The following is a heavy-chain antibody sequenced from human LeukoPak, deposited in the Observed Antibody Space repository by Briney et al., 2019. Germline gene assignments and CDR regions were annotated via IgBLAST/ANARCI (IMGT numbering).Heavy chain of an antibody. D-gene: IGHD3-10*01. V-gene: IGHV3-11*03. J-gene: IGHJ4*02. CDR3: ARLGSGSYYRKKESFDY. CDR2: ISSSSSYT. Sequence: GGSLRLSCAASGFTFSDYYMSWIRQAPGKGLEWVSYISSSSSYTNYADSVKGRFTISRDNAKNSLYLQMNSLRAEDTAVYYCARLGSGSYYRKKESFDYWGQGTLVTVSS. CDR1: GFTFSDYY.